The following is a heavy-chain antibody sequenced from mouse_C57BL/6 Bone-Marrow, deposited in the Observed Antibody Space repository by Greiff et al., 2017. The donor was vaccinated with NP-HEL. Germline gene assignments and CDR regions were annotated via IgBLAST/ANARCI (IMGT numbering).Heavy chain of an antibody. CDR3: ARHSYDGYYVRV. D-gene: IGHD2-3*01. Sequence: QVQLQQPGAELVKPGASVKLSCKASGYTFTSYWMHWVKQRPGQGLEWIGMIYPNSGSTNYNEKFKSKATLTVDTSSRKAYMHLSSLTSEDSAVYDCARHSYDGYYVRVRGTGTTVTVSS. J-gene: IGHJ1*03. CDR1: GYTFTSYW. V-gene: IGHV1-64*01. CDR2: IYPNSGST.